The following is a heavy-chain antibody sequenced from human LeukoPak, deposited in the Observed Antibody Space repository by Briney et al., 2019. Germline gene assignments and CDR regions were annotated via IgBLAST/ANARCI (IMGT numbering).Heavy chain of an antibody. D-gene: IGHD3-16*01. J-gene: IGHJ3*02. CDR2: MSYDGNNK. CDR3: ARDGRYWGDI. CDR1: GFTFSSYA. V-gene: IGHV3-30-3*01. Sequence: GRSLRLSCAASGFTFSSYAMHWVRQAPGKGLEWVAVMSYDGNNKYYADTVKGRFTISRDNSKNTLYLQMNSLRAEDTAVYYCARDGRYWGDIWGQGTMVTVSS.